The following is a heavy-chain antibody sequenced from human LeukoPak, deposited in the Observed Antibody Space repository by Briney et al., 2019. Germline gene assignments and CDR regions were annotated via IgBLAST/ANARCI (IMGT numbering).Heavy chain of an antibody. CDR3: ARDIESGWYYYGMDV. Sequence: GGSLRLSCATSGFTFNRFGMHWVRQAPGKGLEWVAVIWYDGSNKYYADSVKGRFTISRDNSKNTLYLQMNSLRAEDTAVYYCARDIESGWYYYGMDVWGQGTTVTVSS. J-gene: IGHJ6*02. D-gene: IGHD6-19*01. V-gene: IGHV3-30*19. CDR1: GFTFNRFG. CDR2: IWYDGSNK.